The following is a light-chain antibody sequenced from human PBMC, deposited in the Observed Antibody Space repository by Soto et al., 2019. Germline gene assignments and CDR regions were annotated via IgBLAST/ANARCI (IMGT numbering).Light chain of an antibody. Sequence: QSVLTQPPSASGSPGQSVTISCTGTSSDVGGYNYVSWYQQHPGKAPKLMIYEVSKRPSGVPDRFSGSKSGNTASLTVSGLQGEDEADYYCSSYAGSNILFGGGTKLTVL. CDR1: SSDVGGYNY. CDR2: EVS. J-gene: IGLJ2*01. CDR3: SSYAGSNIL. V-gene: IGLV2-8*01.